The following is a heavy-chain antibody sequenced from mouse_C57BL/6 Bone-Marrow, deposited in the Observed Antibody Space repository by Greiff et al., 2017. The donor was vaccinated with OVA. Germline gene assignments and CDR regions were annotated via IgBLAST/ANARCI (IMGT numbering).Heavy chain of an antibody. CDR1: GYTFTDYE. D-gene: IGHD1-1*01. Sequence: VQLQQSGAELVRPGDSVTLSCKASGYTFTDYEMHWVKQTPVHGLEWIGAIDPETGGTAYNQKFKGKAILTADKSSRTAYMELRSLTSEDSAVYYCHYYGSSLFDYWGQGTTLTVSS. CDR2: IDPETGGT. J-gene: IGHJ2*01. CDR3: HYYGSSLFDY. V-gene: IGHV1-15*01.